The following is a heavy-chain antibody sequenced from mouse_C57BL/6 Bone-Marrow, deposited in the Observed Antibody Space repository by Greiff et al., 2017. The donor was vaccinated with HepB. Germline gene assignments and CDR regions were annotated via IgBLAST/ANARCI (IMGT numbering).Heavy chain of an antibody. CDR1: GYTFTSYW. CDR3: ARRNYGSSPWYFDY. V-gene: IGHV1-69*01. CDR2: IDPSDSYT. Sequence: QVQLQQSGAELVMPGASVKLSCKASGYTFTSYWMHWVKQRPGQGLEWIGEIDPSDSYTNYNQKFKGKSTLTVDKSSSTAYMQLSSLTSEDSAVYYCARRNYGSSPWYFDYWGQGTTLTVSS. J-gene: IGHJ2*01. D-gene: IGHD1-1*01.